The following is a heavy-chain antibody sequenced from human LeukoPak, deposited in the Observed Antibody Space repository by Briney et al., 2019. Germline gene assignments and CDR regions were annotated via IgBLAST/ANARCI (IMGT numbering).Heavy chain of an antibody. Sequence: ASVKVSCKASGYTFTSYGISWVRRAPGQGLEWMGWISAYNGNTNYAQKLQGRVTMTTDTSTSTAYMELRSLRSDDTAVYYCARDQHYGNWFDPWGQGTLVTVSS. D-gene: IGHD3-10*01. CDR2: ISAYNGNT. J-gene: IGHJ5*02. V-gene: IGHV1-18*01. CDR1: GYTFTSYG. CDR3: ARDQHYGNWFDP.